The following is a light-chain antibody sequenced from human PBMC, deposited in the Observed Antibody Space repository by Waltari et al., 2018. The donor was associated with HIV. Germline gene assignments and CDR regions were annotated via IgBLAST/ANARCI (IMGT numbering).Light chain of an antibody. Sequence: DIVLTQSPDSLAVSLGERATINCKSSQSVLYSSNNKNFLAWYQQKPGQPPKLIVYWASSREVGVPDRFRGSESGTDFTLTISSRQAEDVPVYYCQQYYTTPPTFGPGTIVDIK. CDR1: QSVLYSSNNKNF. J-gene: IGKJ3*01. CDR3: QQYYTTPPT. CDR2: WAS. V-gene: IGKV4-1*01.